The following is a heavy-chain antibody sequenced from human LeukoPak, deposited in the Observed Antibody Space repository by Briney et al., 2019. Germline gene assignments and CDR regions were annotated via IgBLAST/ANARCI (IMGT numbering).Heavy chain of an antibody. CDR3: ARGNYYYDSRENWFDP. J-gene: IGHJ5*02. Sequence: ETLSLTCTVSSGSISSSGFYWGWIRQPPGKGLEWVGSIYYSGSTYYNPSLKSRVAISVDTSKNQFSLKLSSVTAADTAVYYCARGNYYYDSRENWFDPWGQGTLVTVSS. CDR2: IYYSGST. CDR1: SGSISSSGFY. D-gene: IGHD3-22*01. V-gene: IGHV4-39*01.